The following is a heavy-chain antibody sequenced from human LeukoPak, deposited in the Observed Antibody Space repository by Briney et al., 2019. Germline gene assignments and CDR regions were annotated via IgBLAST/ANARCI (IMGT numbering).Heavy chain of an antibody. D-gene: IGHD1-26*01. J-gene: IGHJ4*02. CDR3: VRDGSYKFDY. Sequence: GGSLRLSCAASGFTFSSYGMHWVRQAPGKGLVWVSRIKSDGIDTLYADFVKGRFTISRDNAKNTLYLQMNSLRAEDTAVYYCVRDGSYKFDYWGQGTLVTVSS. CDR2: IKSDGIDT. V-gene: IGHV3-74*01. CDR1: GFTFSSYG.